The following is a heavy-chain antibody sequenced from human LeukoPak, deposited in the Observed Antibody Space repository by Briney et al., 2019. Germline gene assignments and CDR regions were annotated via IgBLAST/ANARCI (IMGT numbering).Heavy chain of an antibody. CDR1: GGSFNSYY. CDR2: INYIGSS. J-gene: IGHJ3*02. D-gene: IGHD2-21*02. CDR3: SSAFTVVTDAFDI. V-gene: IGHV4-59*01. Sequence: SETLSLTCTVSGGSFNSYYWSWFRQPPGKGLEWVGNINYIGSSNSNPSLESRVTLLIDTSKNQFSLKLSSVTAADTAVYYCSSAFTVVTDAFDIWGQGTKVTVSS.